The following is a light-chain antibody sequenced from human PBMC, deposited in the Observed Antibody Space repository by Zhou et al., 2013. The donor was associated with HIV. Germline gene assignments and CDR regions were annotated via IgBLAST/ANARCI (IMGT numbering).Light chain of an antibody. CDR2: GAS. V-gene: IGKV3-15*01. Sequence: EIVLTQSPGTLSLSPGERATLSCRASQSISTSNLAWYQQKPGQAPRLLIYGASTRATGIPARFSGSGSGTEFTLTISSLQSEDFAVYFCQQYNNLPVTFGGGTKVEIK. CDR1: QSISTSN. J-gene: IGKJ4*01. CDR3: QQYNNLPVT.